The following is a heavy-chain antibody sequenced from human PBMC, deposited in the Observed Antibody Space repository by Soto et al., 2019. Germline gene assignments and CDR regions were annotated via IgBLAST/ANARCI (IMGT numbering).Heavy chain of an antibody. D-gene: IGHD3-16*02. CDR3: ARDDDYVWGSHRNFLGL. V-gene: IGHV4-34*01. CDR1: RGALSGYS. Sequence: SETLYLNSPVYRGALSGYSWHWLRQPPGKGLEWICEINYREDTTPTYNPSLKSPVTISADRTSNQLFPRLTSVTSADTAIYYCARDDDYVWGSHRNFLGLWGQGTPVNVSS. CDR2: INYREDT. J-gene: IGHJ4*02.